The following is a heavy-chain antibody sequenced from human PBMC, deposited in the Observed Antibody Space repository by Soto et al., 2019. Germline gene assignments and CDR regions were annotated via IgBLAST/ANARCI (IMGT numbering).Heavy chain of an antibody. Sequence: ASVKVSCKASGYTFISYGLSWVRHAPGQGLEWMGWISAYNGNTNYAQKLQGRVTMTTDTSTRTAYMELRSLRSEDTAVYHCARTPATVAGERLDYWGQGTLVTVSS. CDR3: ARTPATVAGERLDY. CDR1: GYTFISYG. D-gene: IGHD6-19*01. V-gene: IGHV1-18*01. CDR2: ISAYNGNT. J-gene: IGHJ4*02.